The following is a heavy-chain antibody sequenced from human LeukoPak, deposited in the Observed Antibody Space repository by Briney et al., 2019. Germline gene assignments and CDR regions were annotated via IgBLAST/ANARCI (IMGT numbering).Heavy chain of an antibody. CDR1: GGSISSYF. CDR3: ARDRGRGYDLNELDY. D-gene: IGHD5-12*01. Sequence: SETLSLTCTVSGGSISSYFWSLIRQPPWKGLEWIGYIYYSGSTNYNPSLKSRVTISVDTSKNQFSLKLTSVTAADTAVYYCARDRGRGYDLNELDYWGQGTLVTVSS. CDR2: IYYSGST. J-gene: IGHJ4*02. V-gene: IGHV4-59*01.